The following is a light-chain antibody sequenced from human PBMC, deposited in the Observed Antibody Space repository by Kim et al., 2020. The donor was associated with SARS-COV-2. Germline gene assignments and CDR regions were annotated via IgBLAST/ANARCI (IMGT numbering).Light chain of an antibody. CDR1: KLGDKY. CDR2: QDS. J-gene: IGLJ3*02. V-gene: IGLV3-1*01. Sequence: SYELTQPPSVSVSPGQTASITCSGDKLGDKYACWYQQKPGQSPVLVIYQDSKRPSGIPERFSGSNSGNTATLTISGTQAMDEADYYCQAWDSSTAGWVFG. CDR3: QAWDSSTAGWV.